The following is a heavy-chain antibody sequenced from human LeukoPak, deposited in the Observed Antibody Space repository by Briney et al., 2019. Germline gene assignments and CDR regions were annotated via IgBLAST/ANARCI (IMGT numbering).Heavy chain of an antibody. D-gene: IGHD3-3*01. V-gene: IGHV4-59*01. J-gene: IGHJ4*02. CDR3: ARWHDFWSGYYDY. Sequence: SETLSLTGTVSGGSISSYYWSWIRQPPGKGLEWIGYIYYSGSTNYNPSLKSRVTISVDTSKNQFSLKLSSVTAADTAVYYCARWHDFWSGYYDYWGQGTLVTVSS. CDR2: IYYSGST. CDR1: GGSISSYY.